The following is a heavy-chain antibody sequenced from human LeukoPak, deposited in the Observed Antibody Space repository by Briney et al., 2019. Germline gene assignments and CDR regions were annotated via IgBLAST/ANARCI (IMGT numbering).Heavy chain of an antibody. D-gene: IGHD3-22*01. CDR2: ISGSGGST. Sequence: GGSLRLSCAASGFTFSSYAMSWVRQAPGKGLEWVSAISGSGGSTYYANSVKGRFTISRDNSKNTLYLQMNSLRDEDTAVYYCAKWRNQYYYDSSGYYGHQGYWGQGTLVTVSS. V-gene: IGHV3-23*01. J-gene: IGHJ4*02. CDR1: GFTFSSYA. CDR3: AKWRNQYYYDSSGYYGHQGY.